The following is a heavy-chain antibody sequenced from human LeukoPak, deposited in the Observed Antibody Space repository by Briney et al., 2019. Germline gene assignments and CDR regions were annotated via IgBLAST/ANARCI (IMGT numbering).Heavy chain of an antibody. D-gene: IGHD4-23*01. Sequence: GGSLRLSCAASGFTFSSSAMSWVRQAPGKGLEWVSAISNNGGYAYYADSVQGRFTISRDNSKNTLYLQMNSLRAEDTAVYYCARERRWFLDYWGQGTLVTVSS. J-gene: IGHJ4*02. CDR2: ISNNGGYA. V-gene: IGHV3-23*01. CDR3: ARERRWFLDY. CDR1: GFTFSSSA.